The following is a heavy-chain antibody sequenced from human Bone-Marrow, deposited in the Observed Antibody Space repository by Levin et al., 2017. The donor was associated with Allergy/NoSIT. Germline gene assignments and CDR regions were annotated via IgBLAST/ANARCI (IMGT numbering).Heavy chain of an antibody. CDR3: ARLGGSRSFYYHYFDA. V-gene: IGHV4-39*01. Sequence: SETLSLTCSVSGASVTSATHYWAWIRQAPGKGLEWIATINFRGSTLYDPSLKSRVTISLDTSKSRFSLKLTSVTAADTAVYYCARLGGSRSFYYHYFDAWGQGTLVTVSS. D-gene: IGHD3-10*01. CDR2: INFRGST. CDR1: GASVTSATHY. J-gene: IGHJ4*02.